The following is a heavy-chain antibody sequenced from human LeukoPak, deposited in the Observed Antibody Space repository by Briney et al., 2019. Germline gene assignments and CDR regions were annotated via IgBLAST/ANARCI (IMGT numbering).Heavy chain of an antibody. Sequence: PSETLSLTCALFGGSFSGHYWSWIRQPPGKGLEWIGEINHSGSTNYNPSLKSRVTISVDTSKNQFSLKLSSMTAADTAVYYCVGSSGSLHGMDVWGQGTTVTVSS. CDR2: INHSGST. V-gene: IGHV4-34*01. J-gene: IGHJ6*02. CDR3: VGSSGSLHGMDV. D-gene: IGHD5-12*01. CDR1: GGSFSGHY.